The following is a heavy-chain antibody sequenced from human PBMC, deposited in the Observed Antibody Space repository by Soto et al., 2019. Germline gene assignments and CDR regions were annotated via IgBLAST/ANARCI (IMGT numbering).Heavy chain of an antibody. CDR3: ARAADRIAVAGTSNPCDY. CDR2: IIPIFGTA. CDR1: GGTFSSYA. V-gene: IGHV1-69*01. D-gene: IGHD6-19*01. Sequence: QVQLVQSGAEVKKPGSSVKVSCKASGGTFSSYAISWVRQAPGQGLEWMGGIIPIFGTANYAQKFQGRVTITADESTSTASMELSSLRSADTAVYYCARAADRIAVAGTSNPCDYWGQGTLVTVSS. J-gene: IGHJ4*02.